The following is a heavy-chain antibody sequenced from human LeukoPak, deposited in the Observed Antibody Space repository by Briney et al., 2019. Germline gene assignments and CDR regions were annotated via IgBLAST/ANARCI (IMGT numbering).Heavy chain of an antibody. CDR3: VKDPGYGDFPFYYFDY. Sequence: GGSLRLPCAASGFSFSSYAMSWVRQAPGKGLEWVSLISGSGGSTYYADSVKGRLTISRDNSKTTLYLQMNDLRAEDTAVYYCVKDPGYGDFPFYYFDYWGQGTLVTVSS. J-gene: IGHJ4*02. V-gene: IGHV3-23*01. CDR2: ISGSGGST. D-gene: IGHD4-17*01. CDR1: GFSFSSYA.